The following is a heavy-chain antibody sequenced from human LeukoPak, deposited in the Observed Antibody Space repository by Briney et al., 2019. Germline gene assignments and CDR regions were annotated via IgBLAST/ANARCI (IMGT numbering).Heavy chain of an antibody. Sequence: SETLSLTCTVSGGSISSYYWSWIRQPPGKGLEWIGYIYYSGSTNYNPSLKSRVTISVDTSKNQFSLKLSSVTAADTAVYYCAGFMSSSWYPKPNWFDPWGQGTLVTVSS. CDR3: AGFMSSSWYPKPNWFDP. V-gene: IGHV4-59*01. D-gene: IGHD6-13*01. CDR2: IYYSGST. J-gene: IGHJ5*02. CDR1: GGSISSYY.